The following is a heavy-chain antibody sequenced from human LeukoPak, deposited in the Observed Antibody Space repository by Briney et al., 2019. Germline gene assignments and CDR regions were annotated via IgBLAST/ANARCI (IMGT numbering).Heavy chain of an antibody. Sequence: GSSVRVSCKASGGSFSSNAISWVRQAPGQGLEWMGGIIPIFGRANYAQRFQGRVTITTDESTSTAYMELSSLRSEDTAVYYCARDQMDYYDSSGYYYTPVYWGQGTLVTVSS. CDR1: GGSFSSNA. V-gene: IGHV1-69*05. CDR3: ARDQMDYYDSSGYYYTPVY. D-gene: IGHD3-22*01. J-gene: IGHJ4*02. CDR2: IIPIFGRA.